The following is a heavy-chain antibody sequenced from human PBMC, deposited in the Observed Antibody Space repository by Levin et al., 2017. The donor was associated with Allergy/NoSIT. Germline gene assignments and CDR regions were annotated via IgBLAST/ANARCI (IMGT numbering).Heavy chain of an antibody. CDR3: ARDTYCGGDCFYYFDL. J-gene: IGHJ5*02. V-gene: IGHV1-18*01. D-gene: IGHD2-21*02. CDR2: ISAHNGNT. Sequence: GESLKISCKGSGYIFSDYGISWVRQAPGQGLEWIGWISAHNGNTNYARKIQGRVAMTTDTTRTTAYMELRSLRSDDTAVYFCARDTYCGGDCFYYFDLWGQGTLVTVSS. CDR1: GYIFSDYG.